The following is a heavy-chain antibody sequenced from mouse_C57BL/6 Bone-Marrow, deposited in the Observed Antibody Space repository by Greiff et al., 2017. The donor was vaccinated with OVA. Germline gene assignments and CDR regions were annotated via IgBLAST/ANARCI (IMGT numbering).Heavy chain of an antibody. D-gene: IGHD2-14*01. CDR1: GYTFTSYW. V-gene: IGHV1-69*01. Sequence: QVQLQQPGAELVMPGASVKLSCKASGYTFTSYWMHWVKQRPGKGLEWIGEIDPSDSYTNYNEKFKGKSTLTVDKSSSTAYMQLSSHTSAYSAVYYCARDRDGSFYFCYWGQVATLTVSS. J-gene: IGHJ2*01. CDR2: IDPSDSYT. CDR3: ARDRDGSFYFCY.